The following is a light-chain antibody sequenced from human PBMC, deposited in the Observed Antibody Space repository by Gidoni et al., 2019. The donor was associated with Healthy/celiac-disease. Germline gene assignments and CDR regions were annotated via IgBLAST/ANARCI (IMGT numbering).Light chain of an antibody. J-gene: IGKJ2*01. CDR3: QQSYSTPPYT. Sequence: DIQMTQSPSSLSASVGDRVTITCRASQSISSYLNWYQQKPGKAPKLLIYAASSLQSVVPSRFSGSGSGTDFTLTISSLQPEDSATYYCQQSYSTPPYTFGQGTKLEIK. V-gene: IGKV1-39*01. CDR2: AAS. CDR1: QSISSY.